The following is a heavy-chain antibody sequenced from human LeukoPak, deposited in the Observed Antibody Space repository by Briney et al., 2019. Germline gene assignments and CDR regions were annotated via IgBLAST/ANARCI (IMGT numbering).Heavy chain of an antibody. CDR3: AREGPRGNSQFDY. Sequence: GGSLRLSCTASKFTFSNYGMQWVRQAAGKGLEWVAVVSSDGGTKYYADSVKGRLTISRDNSKNTLYLQMNSLRAEDTAVYYCAREGPRGNSQFDYWGQGTLVTVSS. J-gene: IGHJ4*02. CDR2: VSSDGGTK. CDR1: KFTFSNYG. V-gene: IGHV3-30*03. D-gene: IGHD2/OR15-2a*01.